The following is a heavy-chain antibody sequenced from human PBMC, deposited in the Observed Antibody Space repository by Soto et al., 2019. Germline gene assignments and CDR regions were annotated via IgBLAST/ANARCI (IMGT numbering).Heavy chain of an antibody. V-gene: IGHV3-9*01. CDR1: GFTFDDYA. J-gene: IGHJ6*02. D-gene: IGHD6-19*01. CDR3: AKDINGAVAGTSPYYYGMDV. CDR2: ISWNSGSI. Sequence: HPVGSLRLSCAASGFTFDDYAMHWVRQAPGKGLEWVSGISWNSGSIGYADSVKGRFTISRDNAKNSLYLQMNSLRAEDTALYYCAKDINGAVAGTSPYYYGMDVWGQGTTVTVSS.